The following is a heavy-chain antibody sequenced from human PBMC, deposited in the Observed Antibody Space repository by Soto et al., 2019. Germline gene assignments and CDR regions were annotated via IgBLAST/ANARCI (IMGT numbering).Heavy chain of an antibody. CDR3: ARDIGSGSYFNSNNWFDP. CDR2: IITGNGDT. CDR1: GYRFTEYA. J-gene: IGHJ5*02. Sequence: VQLQQSGAEVRKPGAAVTISCKASGYRFTEYALHWVRQAPGQSLEWMGWIITGNGDTKYSHKFQGRITISRDTSASTVYMDLRDLRSEDTAVYYCARDIGSGSYFNSNNWFDPWGQGSLVTVSS. V-gene: IGHV1-3*04. D-gene: IGHD3-10*01.